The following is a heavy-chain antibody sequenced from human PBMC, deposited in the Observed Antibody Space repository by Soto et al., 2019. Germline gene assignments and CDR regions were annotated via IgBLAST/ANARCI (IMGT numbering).Heavy chain of an antibody. CDR3: ARHNYDSSGYSHYYYGMDV. D-gene: IGHD3-22*01. CDR2: IYYSGST. V-gene: IGHV4-59*01. CDR1: GGSISSYY. J-gene: IGHJ6*02. Sequence: PSETLSLTCTVSGGSISSYYWSGIRQPPGKGLEWIGYIYYSGSTNYNPSLKSRVTISVDTPKNQFSLKLSSVTAADTAVYYCARHNYDSSGYSHYYYGMDVWGQRTRVTASS.